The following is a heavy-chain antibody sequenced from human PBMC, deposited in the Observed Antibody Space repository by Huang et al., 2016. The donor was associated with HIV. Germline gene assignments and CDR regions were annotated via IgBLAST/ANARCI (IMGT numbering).Heavy chain of an antibody. CDR3: ARDGLLYDGDYD. J-gene: IGHJ4*02. CDR2: IHTSGRT. CDR1: GGSINSIPSY. Sequence: QVQLQEAGPGLVRPSQTLSLTCAVSGGSINSIPSYWTWIRLPAGKGLGWIGHIHTSGRTNYNPPLKSRVTISVDSSKNQFSLKVNSVTAADTAVYYCARDGLLYDGDYDWGQGTLVTVSS. V-gene: IGHV4-61*09. D-gene: IGHD4-17*01.